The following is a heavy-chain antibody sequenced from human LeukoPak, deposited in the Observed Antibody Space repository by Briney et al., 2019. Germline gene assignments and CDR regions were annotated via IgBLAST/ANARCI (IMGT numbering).Heavy chain of an antibody. Sequence: ASVKVSCKASGYTFTGYYMHWVRQAPGQGLEWMGWINPNSGGTNYAQKFQGRVTMTRDTSISTAYMELSSLRSDDTAVYYCARVLGYCRSTSCPSEFDYWGRGTLVTVSS. J-gene: IGHJ4*02. CDR1: GYTFTGYY. V-gene: IGHV1-2*02. CDR2: INPNSGGT. D-gene: IGHD2-2*01. CDR3: ARVLGYCRSTSCPSEFDY.